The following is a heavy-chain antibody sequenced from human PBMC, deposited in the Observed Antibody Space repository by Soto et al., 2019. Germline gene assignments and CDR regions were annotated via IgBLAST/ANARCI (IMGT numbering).Heavy chain of an antibody. D-gene: IGHD6-6*01. V-gene: IGHV1-69*01. CDR1: GGTFSSYA. Sequence: QVPLVQSGAEVKKPGSSVKVCCKASGGTFSSYAISWVRQAPGQGLEWMGGIIPIFGTANYAQKFQGRVTITADETTGTAYMELSSLRSEDTAVYYCARRGSSSSSGSEQYYYYYYGMDVWGQGTTVTVSS. CDR2: IIPIFGTA. CDR3: ARRGSSSSSGSEQYYYYYYGMDV. J-gene: IGHJ6*02.